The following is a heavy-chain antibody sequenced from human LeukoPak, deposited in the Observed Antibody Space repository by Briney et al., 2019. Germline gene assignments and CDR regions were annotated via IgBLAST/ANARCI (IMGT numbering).Heavy chain of an antibody. CDR3: ARPLAYCGGDCFGDYYYYGMDV. CDR1: GFTFSSYA. J-gene: IGHJ6*02. CDR2: ISYDGSNK. V-gene: IGHV3-30-3*01. Sequence: GRSLRLSCAASGFTFSSYAMHWVRQAPGKGLEWVAVISYDGSNKYYADSVKGQFTISRDNSKNTLYLQMNSLRAEDTAVYYCARPLAYCGGDCFGDYYYYGMDVWGQGTTVTVSS. D-gene: IGHD2-21*02.